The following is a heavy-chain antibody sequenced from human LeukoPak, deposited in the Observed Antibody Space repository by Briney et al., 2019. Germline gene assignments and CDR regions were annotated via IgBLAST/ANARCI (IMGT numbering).Heavy chain of an antibody. J-gene: IGHJ6*03. Sequence: HPGRSLRLSCAASGYIFKDFAIHWVRQPPGKGLEWVSGISLNSGTIGYADSVKGRFTISRDNAKNFLYLQMNSLRVEDTALYYCAKVLDKGGRQILWNWGYMDVWGKGTTVIVS. CDR1: GYIFKDFA. CDR2: ISLNSGTI. CDR3: AKVLDKGGRQILWNWGYMDV. V-gene: IGHV3-9*01. D-gene: IGHD7-27*01.